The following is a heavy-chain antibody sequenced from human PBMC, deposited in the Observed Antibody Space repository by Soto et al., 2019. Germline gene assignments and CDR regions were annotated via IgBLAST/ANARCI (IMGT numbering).Heavy chain of an antibody. CDR1: GYTVTDYH. CDR3: ARDPVGAMSPFDI. V-gene: IGHV1-2*02. J-gene: IGHJ3*02. D-gene: IGHD1-26*01. CDR2: INPNSGGT. Sequence: AAVKVSCKASGYTVTDYHIHWVLQAPGQGLECMGWINPNSGGTDYAQKFQGSFTMTRDTSISTAYMELTSLRSDDTAVYYCARDPVGAMSPFDIWGQGTMLTVSS.